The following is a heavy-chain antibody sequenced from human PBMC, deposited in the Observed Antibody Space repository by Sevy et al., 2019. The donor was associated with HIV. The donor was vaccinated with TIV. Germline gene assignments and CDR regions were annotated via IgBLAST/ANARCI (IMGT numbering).Heavy chain of an antibody. CDR2: IFFSGST. Sequence: SETLSLTCTVSGVSMSGSSYYWGWIRQPQGKGLEWIAIIFFSGSTYYNPSLKGRVTISVDTSKSQFSLKLNSVTAADTALYYCARQGGLVDRAFDYWGQRTLVTVSS. CDR3: ARQGGLVDRAFDY. J-gene: IGHJ4*02. CDR1: GVSMSGSSYY. D-gene: IGHD3-10*01. V-gene: IGHV4-39*01.